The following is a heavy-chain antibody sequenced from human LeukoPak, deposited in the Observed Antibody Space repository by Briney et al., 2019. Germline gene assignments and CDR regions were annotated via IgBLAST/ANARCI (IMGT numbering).Heavy chain of an antibody. D-gene: IGHD2-2*01. Sequence: GGSLRLSCAASGFTFSSYAMSWVRQAPGKGLEWVSAISGSGGSTYCADSVKGRFTISRDNSKNTLYLQMNSLRAEDTAVYYCAKDRDIVVVPAAHWGQGTLVTVSS. V-gene: IGHV3-23*01. J-gene: IGHJ4*02. CDR1: GFTFSSYA. CDR2: ISGSGGST. CDR3: AKDRDIVVVPAAH.